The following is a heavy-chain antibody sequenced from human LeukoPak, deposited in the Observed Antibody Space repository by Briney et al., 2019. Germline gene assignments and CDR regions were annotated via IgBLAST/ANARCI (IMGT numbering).Heavy chain of an antibody. V-gene: IGHV3-21*01. J-gene: IGHJ4*02. CDR3: ARRATTERGHSYGLDF. CDR1: GFTFSSYH. CDR2: IGSSGSYI. D-gene: IGHD5-18*01. Sequence: PGRSLRLSCEVSGFTFSSYHMNWVRQAPGKGLEWVSSIGSSGSYIYYADSLTGRFTISRDNAKNSLYLQMNSLRAEDTAMYYCARRATTERGHSYGLDFWGQGTLVTVSS.